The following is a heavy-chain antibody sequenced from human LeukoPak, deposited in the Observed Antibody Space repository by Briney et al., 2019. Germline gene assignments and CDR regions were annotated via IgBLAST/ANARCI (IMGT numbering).Heavy chain of an antibody. Sequence: GASVKVSCKVSGYTLTELSMHWVRQAPGKGLEWMGWMNPNSGNTGYAQKFQGRVTMTRNTSISTAYMELSSLRSEDTAVYYCARRILWFGDLTDWGQGTLVTVSS. D-gene: IGHD3-10*01. V-gene: IGHV1-8*01. J-gene: IGHJ4*02. CDR2: MNPNSGNT. CDR3: ARRILWFGDLTD. CDR1: GYTLTELS.